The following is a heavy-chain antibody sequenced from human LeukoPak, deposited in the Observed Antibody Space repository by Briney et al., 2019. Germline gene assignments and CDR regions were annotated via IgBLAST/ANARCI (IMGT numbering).Heavy chain of an antibody. V-gene: IGHV3-30*18. Sequence: GGSLRLSCAASGFTFSSYGMHWVRQAPGKGLEWVAVISYDGSNKYYADSVKGRFTISRDNSKNTLYLQMNSLRAEDTAVYYCAKGTYYYDSSGYYYFDYWGQGTLVTVSS. CDR1: GFTFSSYG. J-gene: IGHJ4*02. D-gene: IGHD3-22*01. CDR2: ISYDGSNK. CDR3: AKGTYYYDSSGYYYFDY.